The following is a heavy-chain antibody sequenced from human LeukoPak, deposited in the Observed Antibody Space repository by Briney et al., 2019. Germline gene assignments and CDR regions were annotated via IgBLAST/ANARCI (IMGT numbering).Heavy chain of an antibody. Sequence: GESLRLSCAASGFTFSSYAMHWVRQAPGKGLEWVAVISYDGSNKYYADSVKGRFTISRDNSKNTLYLQMNSLRAEDTAVYYCARPLGGLQQGYLDYWGQGTLVTVSS. J-gene: IGHJ4*02. CDR3: ARPLGGLQQGYLDY. D-gene: IGHD5-24*01. CDR1: GFTFSSYA. CDR2: ISYDGSNK. V-gene: IGHV3-30-3*01.